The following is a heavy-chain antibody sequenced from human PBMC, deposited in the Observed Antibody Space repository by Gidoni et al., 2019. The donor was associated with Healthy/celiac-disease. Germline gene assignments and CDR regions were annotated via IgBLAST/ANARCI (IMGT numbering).Heavy chain of an antibody. J-gene: IGHJ4*02. D-gene: IGHD2-21*02. CDR3: ARLGGNSLDY. Sequence: ADSVKGRFTISRDNSKNTLYLQMNSLRAEDTAVYYCARLGGNSLDYWGQGTLVTVSS. V-gene: IGHV3-33*01.